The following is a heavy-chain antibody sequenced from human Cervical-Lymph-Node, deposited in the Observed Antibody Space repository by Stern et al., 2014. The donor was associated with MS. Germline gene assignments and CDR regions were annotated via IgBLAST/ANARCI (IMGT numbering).Heavy chain of an antibody. Sequence: QLQLQESGPGLVKSSETLSLSCTVSGGSLTNYYWNWIRQPPGKRLEWLGDIYSSGNTKYNPSLQSRVTISVDTSRNQFSLKLSSVTAADTAVYYCARVARGGTYPWYYYYGMDVWGQGTTVTVSS. CDR2: IYSSGNT. V-gene: IGHV4-59*01. D-gene: IGHD1-26*01. CDR1: GGSLTNYY. CDR3: ARVARGGTYPWYYYYGMDV. J-gene: IGHJ6*02.